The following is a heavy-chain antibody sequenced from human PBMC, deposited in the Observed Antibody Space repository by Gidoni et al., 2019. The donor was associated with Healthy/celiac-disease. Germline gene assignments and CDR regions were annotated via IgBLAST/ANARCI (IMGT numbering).Heavy chain of an antibody. CDR2: ISYDGSNK. Sequence: QVQLVESGGGVVQPGRSLRLSCAASGFTFSSYAMHWVRQAPGKGLEWVAVISYDGSNKYYADSVKGRFTISRDNSKNTLYLQMNSLRAEDTAVYYCAREWSITGKRRGMDVWGQGTTVTVSS. V-gene: IGHV3-30-3*01. J-gene: IGHJ6*02. D-gene: IGHD1-20*01. CDR1: GFTFSSYA. CDR3: AREWSITGKRRGMDV.